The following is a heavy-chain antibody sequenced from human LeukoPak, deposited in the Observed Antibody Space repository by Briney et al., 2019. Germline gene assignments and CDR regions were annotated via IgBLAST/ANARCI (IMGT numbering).Heavy chain of an antibody. J-gene: IGHJ4*02. D-gene: IGHD3-16*01. CDR3: ARARQSGSYAGFAH. V-gene: IGHV5-51*01. Sequence: GESLKISCQGSGYSFTNYWIAWVRQMPGKGLEWMGIIYPGDSDTRVSPSFRGRVTMSADKSVSTARLQLNNLKASDTAMYYCARARQSGSYAGFAHWGPGTLVTVSS. CDR1: GYSFTNYW. CDR2: IYPGDSDT.